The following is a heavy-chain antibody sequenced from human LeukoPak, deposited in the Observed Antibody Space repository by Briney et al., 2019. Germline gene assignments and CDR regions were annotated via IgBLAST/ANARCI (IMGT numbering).Heavy chain of an antibody. J-gene: IGHJ4*02. CDR1: GFTFSNYD. V-gene: IGHV3-13*01. CDR2: IGTAGDT. D-gene: IGHD1-26*01. Sequence: PGGSLRLSCADSGFTFSNYDMHWVRQPTGKPLEWVSAIGTAGDTYYPGSVRGRFTMSRENAKISLYLQMNRLTAGDTAVYYCARGSGISFDYWGQGNLVTVSS. CDR3: ARGSGISFDY.